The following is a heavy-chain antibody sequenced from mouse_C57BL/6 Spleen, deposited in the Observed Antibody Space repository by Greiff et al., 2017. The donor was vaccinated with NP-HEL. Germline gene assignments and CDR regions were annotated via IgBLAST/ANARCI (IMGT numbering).Heavy chain of an antibody. J-gene: IGHJ4*01. CDR1: GFSLTSYG. CDR3: ARHGWADYYAMDY. CDR2: IWSDGRT. Sequence: QVQLKESGPGLVAPSQSLSITCTVSGFSLTSYGVHWVRQPPGKGLEWLVVIWSDGRTTYNSALKSRLSISKDNSKSQVFLKMNSLQTDDTAMYYCARHGWADYYAMDYWGQGTSVTVSS. V-gene: IGHV2-6-1*01. D-gene: IGHD3-3*01.